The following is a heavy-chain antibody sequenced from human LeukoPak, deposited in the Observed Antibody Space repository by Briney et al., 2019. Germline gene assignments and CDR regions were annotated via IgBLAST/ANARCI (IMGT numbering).Heavy chain of an antibody. CDR2: IYPGDSDT. CDR3: ARRSCSSTSCYDY. V-gene: IGHV5-51*01. Sequence: GESLKISCKGSGYSFTSYWIGWVRQMPGKGLEWMGLIYPGDSDTRYSPSFQGQVTMSADKSINTAYLQWSSLKASDTATYYCARRSCSSTSCYDYWGQGTLVTVSS. CDR1: GYSFTSYW. J-gene: IGHJ4*02. D-gene: IGHD2-2*01.